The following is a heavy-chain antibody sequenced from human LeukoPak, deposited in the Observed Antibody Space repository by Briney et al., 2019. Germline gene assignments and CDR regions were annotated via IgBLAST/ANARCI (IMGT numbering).Heavy chain of an antibody. D-gene: IGHD3-3*01. V-gene: IGHV3-21*01. CDR3: ARGSDRFLEWFPGAFDI. Sequence: PGGSLRLSCAASGFTFSSYSMNWVRQAPGKGLEWVSSISSSSSYIYCADSVKGRFTISRDNAKNSLYLQMNSLRAEDTTVYYCARGSDRFLEWFPGAFDIWGQGTMVTVSS. CDR2: ISSSSSYI. J-gene: IGHJ3*02. CDR1: GFTFSSYS.